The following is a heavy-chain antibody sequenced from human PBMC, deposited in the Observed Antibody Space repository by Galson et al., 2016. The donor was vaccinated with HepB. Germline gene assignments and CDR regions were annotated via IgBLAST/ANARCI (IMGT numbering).Heavy chain of an antibody. CDR2: IYAGDSDT. V-gene: IGHV5-51*01. D-gene: IGHD1-26*01. CDR3: ARQSRHLWEPGVY. Sequence: QSGAEVKKPGESLKISCKGFGYTFTSYWIAWVRQLPGKGLEWMGIIYAGDSDTKYGPSFQGQVTIPVDKSISTAYLQWNSLKASDSAMYYCARQSRHLWEPGVYWGQGTLVTVSS. CDR1: GYTFTSYW. J-gene: IGHJ4*02.